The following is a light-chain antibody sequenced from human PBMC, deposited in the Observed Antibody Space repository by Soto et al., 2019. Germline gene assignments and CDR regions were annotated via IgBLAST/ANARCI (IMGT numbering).Light chain of an antibody. CDR2: DVN. Sequence: QSALTQPASVSGSPGQSITISCTGTSRDVGGYSYVSWYQQHPGKAPKLMIYDVNNRPSGVSNRFSGSKSGNTASLTISGLQAEDEADYYCSSYTYSSTLYVFGTGTKLTVL. CDR1: SRDVGGYSY. CDR3: SSYTYSSTLYV. J-gene: IGLJ1*01. V-gene: IGLV2-14*01.